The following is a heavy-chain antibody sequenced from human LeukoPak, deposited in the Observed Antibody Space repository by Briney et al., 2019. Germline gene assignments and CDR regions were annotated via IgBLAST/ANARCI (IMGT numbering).Heavy chain of an antibody. CDR1: GGSISSSSYY. V-gene: IGHV4-39*01. CDR2: IYYSGST. CDR3: ASRWEPEADGDLTPFDY. Sequence: SETLSLTCTVSGGSISSSSYYWGWIRQPPGKGLEWIGSIYYSGSTYYSPSLKSRVTISVDTSKNQFSLKLSSVTAADTAVYYCASRWEPEADGDLTPFDYWGQGTLVTVSA. J-gene: IGHJ4*02. D-gene: IGHD4-17*01.